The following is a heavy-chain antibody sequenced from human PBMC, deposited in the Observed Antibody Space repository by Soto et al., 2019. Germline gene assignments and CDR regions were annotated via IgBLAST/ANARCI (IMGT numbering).Heavy chain of an antibody. CDR1: GGTFSSYA. V-gene: IGHV1-69*06. Sequence: QVQLVQSGAEVKKPGSSVKVSCKASGGTFSSYAISWVRQAPGQGLEWMGGIIPIFGTANYAQKFQGRVTITADKSTSTAYMELSSLRSEDTAVYYCARDRPWVVATPNWFDPWGKGTLVTVSS. J-gene: IGHJ5*02. CDR3: ARDRPWVVATPNWFDP. D-gene: IGHD2-15*01. CDR2: IIPIFGTA.